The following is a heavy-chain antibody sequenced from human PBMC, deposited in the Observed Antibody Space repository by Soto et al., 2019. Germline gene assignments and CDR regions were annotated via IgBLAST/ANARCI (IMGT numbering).Heavy chain of an antibody. Sequence: QVQLVQSGAEVKKPGSSVKVSCKASGGTFSSYAISWVRQAPGHGLEWMGGIIPIFGTANYAQKFQGRVTITADESTSTAYMELSSLRSEDTAVYYCARSRGKDWSSSWAYFDYWGQGTLVTVSS. V-gene: IGHV1-69*01. D-gene: IGHD6-13*01. CDR1: GGTFSSYA. CDR3: ARSRGKDWSSSWAYFDY. J-gene: IGHJ4*02. CDR2: IIPIFGTA.